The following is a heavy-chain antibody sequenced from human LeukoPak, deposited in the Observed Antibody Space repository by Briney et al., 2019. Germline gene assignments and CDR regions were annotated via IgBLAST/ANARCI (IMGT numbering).Heavy chain of an antibody. CDR3: ARDDFGVVQNDFPFDY. J-gene: IGHJ4*02. CDR2: IIPILGIA. Sequence: SVKVSCKASGGTFSSYTISWVRQAPGQGLEWMGKIIPILGIANYAQKFQGRVTITADKSTSTAYMELSSLRSEDTAVYYCARDDFGVVQNDFPFDYWGQGTLVTVSS. D-gene: IGHD3-3*01. V-gene: IGHV1-69*04. CDR1: GGTFSSYT.